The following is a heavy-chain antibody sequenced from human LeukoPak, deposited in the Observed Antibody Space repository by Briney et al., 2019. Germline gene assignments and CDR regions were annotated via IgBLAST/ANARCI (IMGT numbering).Heavy chain of an antibody. Sequence: GGSLRLSCAASGFTFSSYAMSWVRQAPGKGLEWVSAISGSGGSTYYADSVKGRFTISRDNSKNTLYLQMNSLRAEDTAVYYCAKSTGYYYDSSGYWYHIPSLFGDTSPCAIDYWGQGTLVTVSS. D-gene: IGHD3-22*01. V-gene: IGHV3-23*01. CDR2: ISGSGGST. CDR3: AKSTGYYYDSSGYWYHIPSLFGDTSPCAIDY. J-gene: IGHJ4*02. CDR1: GFTFSSYA.